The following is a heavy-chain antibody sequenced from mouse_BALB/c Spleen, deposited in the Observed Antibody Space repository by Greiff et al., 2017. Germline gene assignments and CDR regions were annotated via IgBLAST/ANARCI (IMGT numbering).Heavy chain of an antibody. J-gene: IGHJ4*01. CDR3: ARGGYRYDDAMDY. Sequence: ESGPGLVKPSQSLSLTCTVTGYSITSDYAWNWIRQFPGNKLEWMGYISYSGSTSYNPSLKSRISITRDTSKNQFFLQLNSVTTEDTATYYCARGGYRYDDAMDYWGQGTSVTVSS. CDR2: ISYSGST. D-gene: IGHD2-14*01. V-gene: IGHV3-2*02. CDR1: GYSITSDYA.